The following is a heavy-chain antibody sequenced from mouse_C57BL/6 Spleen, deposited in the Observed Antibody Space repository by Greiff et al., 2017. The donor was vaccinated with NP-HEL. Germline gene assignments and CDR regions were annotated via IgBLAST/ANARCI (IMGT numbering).Heavy chain of an antibody. J-gene: IGHJ3*01. D-gene: IGHD1-1*01. CDR2: IYPGSGSN. V-gene: IGHV1-55*01. Sequence: VQLQQPGAELVKPGASVKMSCKASGYTFTSYWITWVKQRPGQGLEWIGDIYPGSGSNNYNEKVKSKATLTVDTSASTAYMQLSSLTSEDSAVYYRAGGRSCAYWGQGTLVTVSA. CDR3: AGGRSCAY. CDR1: GYTFTSYW.